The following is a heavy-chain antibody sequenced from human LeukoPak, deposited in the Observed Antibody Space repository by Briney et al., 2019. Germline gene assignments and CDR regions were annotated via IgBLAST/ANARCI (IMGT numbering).Heavy chain of an antibody. CDR3: AKEQLAIHNWFDP. CDR1: GFTFSSYG. Sequence: GGTLRLSCAAFGFTFSSYGMSWVRQAPGKGLEWVSAISGSGGSTYYADSVKGRFTISRDNSKNTLYLQMNSLRAEDTAVYYCAKEQLAIHNWFDPWGQGTLVTVSS. D-gene: IGHD6-13*01. J-gene: IGHJ5*02. CDR2: ISGSGGST. V-gene: IGHV3-23*01.